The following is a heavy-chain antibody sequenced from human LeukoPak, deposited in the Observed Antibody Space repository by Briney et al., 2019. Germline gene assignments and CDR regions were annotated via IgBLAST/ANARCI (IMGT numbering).Heavy chain of an antibody. Sequence: PSQTLSLTCTVSGGSISSGYYWGWIRQPPGKGLEWIGSIYHSGSTYYNPSLKSRVTISVDTSKNQFSLKLSSVTAADTAVYYCARDRKNGSGSYPDYWGQGTLVTVSS. CDR1: GGSISSGYY. CDR3: ARDRKNGSGSYPDY. D-gene: IGHD3-10*01. CDR2: IYHSGST. V-gene: IGHV4-38-2*02. J-gene: IGHJ4*02.